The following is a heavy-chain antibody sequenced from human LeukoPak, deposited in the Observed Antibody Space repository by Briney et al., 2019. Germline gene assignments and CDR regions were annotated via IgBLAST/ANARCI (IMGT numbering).Heavy chain of an antibody. D-gene: IGHD6-6*01. J-gene: IGHJ5*02. V-gene: IGHV3-30*18. CDR3: AKDVLGWFDP. CDR1: GFTFSSYG. Sequence: GRSLRLSCAASGFTFSSYGMHWVRQAPGKGLEWVAVISYDGSNKYYADSVKGRFTISRDNSKNTLYLQMNCLRAEDTAVYYCAKDVLGWFDPWGQGTLVTVSS. CDR2: ISYDGSNK.